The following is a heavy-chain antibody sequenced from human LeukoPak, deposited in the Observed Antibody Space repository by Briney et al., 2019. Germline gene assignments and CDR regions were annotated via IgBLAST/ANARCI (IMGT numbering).Heavy chain of an antibody. CDR2: VRNKARNYNT. D-gene: IGHD2-21*01. Sequence: PGGSLRLSCATSGFTFGGYHMDWVRQAPGKGLEWIGRVRNKARNYNTEYVASVEGRFTISRDASKNSLYLQMDSLKIEDTGVYFCARDGQQGDQSAFDIWGQGTTVTVSS. CDR1: GFTFGGYH. CDR3: ARDGQQGDQSAFDI. J-gene: IGHJ3*02. V-gene: IGHV3-72*01.